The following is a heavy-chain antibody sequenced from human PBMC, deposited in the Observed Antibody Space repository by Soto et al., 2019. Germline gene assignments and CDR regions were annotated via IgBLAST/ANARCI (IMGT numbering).Heavy chain of an antibody. J-gene: IGHJ4*02. CDR2: INGGGDT. CDR1: GFTISDKY. D-gene: IGHD6-19*01. Sequence: GGSLRLSCAASGFTISDKYMSWVRQAPGKGLEWVSVINGGGDTFYPDSVKGRFTISRDNSENTLYLQMNSLRAEDTAVYYCAKVEKQWLVPDYWGQGTLVTVSS. CDR3: AKVEKQWLVPDY. V-gene: IGHV3-53*01.